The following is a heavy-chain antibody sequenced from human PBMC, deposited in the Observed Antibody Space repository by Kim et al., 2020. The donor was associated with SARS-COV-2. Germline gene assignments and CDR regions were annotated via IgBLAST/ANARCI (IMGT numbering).Heavy chain of an antibody. CDR1: GFTFSDHA. CDR2: TNRSGDGS. D-gene: IGHD1-7*01. CDR3: VRYGRNYGAVL. Sequence: GGSLRLSCEGSGFTFSDHAIHWVRRAPGKGLEYVSATNRSGDGSFYADSVEGRFTISRDNSKNTLYLQMNSLRLEDTSLYYCVRYGRNYGAVLWGQGTLVLVSS. V-gene: IGHV3-64D*06. J-gene: IGHJ4*02.